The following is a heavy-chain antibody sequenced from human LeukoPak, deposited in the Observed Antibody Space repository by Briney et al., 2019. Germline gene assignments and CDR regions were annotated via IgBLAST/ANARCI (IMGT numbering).Heavy chain of an antibody. Sequence: GGSLRLSCAASGFTFSSYWMSWVRQAPGKGLEWVATIKQDGSDKYYADSVRGRFTISRDNAKDSLYLQMNSLRAEDTAVYYCATYRGANWFDPWGQGTLVTVSS. J-gene: IGHJ5*02. CDR3: ATYRGANWFDP. D-gene: IGHD5-18*01. CDR2: IKQDGSDK. CDR1: GFTFSSYW. V-gene: IGHV3-7*01.